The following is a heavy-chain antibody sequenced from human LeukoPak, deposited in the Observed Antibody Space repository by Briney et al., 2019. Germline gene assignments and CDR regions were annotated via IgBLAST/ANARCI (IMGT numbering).Heavy chain of an antibody. CDR2: IYQSGST. J-gene: IGHJ4*02. Sequence: SETLSLTCTVSGDSISSNDWWSWVRQPPGKGLEWIGEIYQSGSTNYNPSLKSRVTISVDKSKNQFSLNLTSVTAADTAVYYCARGRRCSGGSCYPQLFDYWGQGTLVTVSS. CDR3: ARGRRCSGGSCYPQLFDY. CDR1: GDSISSNDW. V-gene: IGHV4-4*02. D-gene: IGHD2-15*01.